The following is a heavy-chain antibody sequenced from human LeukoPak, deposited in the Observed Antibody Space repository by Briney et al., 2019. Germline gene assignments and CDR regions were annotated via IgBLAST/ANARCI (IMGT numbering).Heavy chain of an antibody. CDR1: GFTFSSHG. J-gene: IGHJ3*02. V-gene: IGHV3-23*01. CDR3: AKDPNGDYIGTFDI. D-gene: IGHD4-17*01. Sequence: GGSLRLSCAASGFTFSSHGMNWVRQAPGKGLEWVSSISGSGGSTQYADSVQGRFTISRDNSKNTLYLQMNSLRAEDTAVYYCAKDPNGDYIGTFDIWGQGTMVTVSS. CDR2: ISGSGGST.